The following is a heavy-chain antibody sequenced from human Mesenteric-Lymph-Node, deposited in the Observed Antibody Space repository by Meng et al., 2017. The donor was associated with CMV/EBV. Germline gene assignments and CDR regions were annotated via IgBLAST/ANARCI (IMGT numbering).Heavy chain of an antibody. J-gene: IGHJ4*02. D-gene: IGHD3-9*01. V-gene: IGHV1-69*06. CDR3: AGYDILTGSGWVDY. CDR2: IIPIFGTA. CDR1: GDTFSSYA. Sequence: SGDTFSSYAISWVRQAPGQGLEWMGGIIPIFGTANYEQKFQGRVTITADKSTSTAYMELSSLRSEDTAVYYCAGYDILTGSGWVDYWGQGTLVTVSS.